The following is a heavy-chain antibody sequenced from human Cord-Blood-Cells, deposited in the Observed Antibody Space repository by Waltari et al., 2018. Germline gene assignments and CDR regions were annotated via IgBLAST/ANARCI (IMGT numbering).Heavy chain of an antibody. J-gene: IGHJ4*02. CDR2: INHSGST. Sequence: QVQLQQWGAGLLKPSATLSLTCAVYGWSFSGYYWCCIRQPPGKGLEWSGEINHSGSTNYHPSLKSRVTISVDTSKKQFSLKMSSVTAADTAVYDCARGQEYYYGSESYYDYWGQGTLVTVSS. V-gene: IGHV4-34*01. CDR1: GWSFSGYY. D-gene: IGHD3-10*01. CDR3: ARGQEYYYGSESYYDY.